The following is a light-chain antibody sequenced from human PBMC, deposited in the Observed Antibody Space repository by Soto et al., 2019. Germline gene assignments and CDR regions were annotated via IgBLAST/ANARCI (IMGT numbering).Light chain of an antibody. Sequence: QSVLTQPASVSGSPGQSVAISCTGTSSDVAAYNFVSWYQQHPGKAPKLMDFDVSNRPSGVSDRFSGSKSGNTASLTISGLQAEDEADYYCSSYTSGGNYVFGTGTRSPS. CDR3: SSYTSGGNYV. CDR1: SSDVAAYNF. V-gene: IGLV2-14*01. CDR2: DVS. J-gene: IGLJ1*01.